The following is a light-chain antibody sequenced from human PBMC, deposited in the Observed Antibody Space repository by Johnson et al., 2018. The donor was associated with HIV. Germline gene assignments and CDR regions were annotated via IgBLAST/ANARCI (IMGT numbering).Light chain of an antibody. CDR3: GTWDSSRIACRYV. V-gene: IGLV1-51*01. J-gene: IGLJ1*01. CDR1: SSNIGNNY. CDR2: DNN. Sequence: QSVLTQPPSVSAAPGQKVTISCSGSSSNIGNNYVSWYQQLPGTAPKLLIYDNNKRPSGIPDRFSGSKSGTSATLGITGLQTGAEADHYRGTWDSSRIACRYVCGTGTKVTVL.